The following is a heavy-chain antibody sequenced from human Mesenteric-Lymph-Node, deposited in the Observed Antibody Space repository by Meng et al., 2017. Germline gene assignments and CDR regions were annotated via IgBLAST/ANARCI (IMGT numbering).Heavy chain of an antibody. J-gene: IGHJ6*02. Sequence: SETLSLTCTVSGGSISSTNFYWGWVRQPPGKGLEFIGTIYYSGSSDYNPSLKSRVTISGDTSKNQFSLKLSSVTAADTAVYYCARRPVKRYYYYGMDVWGQGTTVTVSS. D-gene: IGHD3-10*01. V-gene: IGHV4-39*07. CDR2: IYYSGSS. CDR3: ARRPVKRYYYYGMDV. CDR1: GGSISSTNFY.